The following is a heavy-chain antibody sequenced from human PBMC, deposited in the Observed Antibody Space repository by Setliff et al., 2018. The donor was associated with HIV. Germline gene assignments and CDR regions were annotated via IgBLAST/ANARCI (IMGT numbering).Heavy chain of an antibody. CDR1: GYSISSGYY. V-gene: IGHV4-38-2*01. Sequence: SSETLSFTCAVSGYSISSGYYWGWIRQPPGKGLEWIGSIYHSGSSYYSPSLKSRVTLFLDTSKNQFSLTLNSLTAADTAVYYCARLAGQRTIAAADYFFDFWGQGALVTVSS. CDR2: IYHSGSS. J-gene: IGHJ4*02. D-gene: IGHD6-13*01. CDR3: ARLAGQRTIAAADYFFDF.